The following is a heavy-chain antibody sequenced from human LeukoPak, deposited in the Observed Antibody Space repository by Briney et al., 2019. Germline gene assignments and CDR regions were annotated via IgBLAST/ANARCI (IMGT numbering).Heavy chain of an antibody. V-gene: IGHV3-15*01. CDR3: TWMATIFTVDY. Sequence: GGSLRLSCVLSGLTFSDAWMSWVRQAPGKGLEWVGRIRNDRITDYAAPVQGRFSISRDNSTNTFYLQMNSLRTEDEAMYYYTWMATIFTVDYWGQGTLVTVSS. CDR2: IRNDRIT. D-gene: IGHD5-12*01. J-gene: IGHJ4*02. CDR1: GLTFSDAW.